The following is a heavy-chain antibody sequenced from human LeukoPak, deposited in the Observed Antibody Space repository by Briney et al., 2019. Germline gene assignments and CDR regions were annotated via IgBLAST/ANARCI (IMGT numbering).Heavy chain of an antibody. J-gene: IGHJ5*02. CDR1: GFTFSSYV. CDR3: AKELVSNSGPEYDP. CDR2: IWYDGSTE. V-gene: IGHV3-33*06. Sequence: QPGRSLRLSCAASGFTFSSYVMHWVRQAPGKGLEWVAVIWYDGSTEYYADSVKGRFTISRDSSRNTLYLQMNSLRAEDTAVYYCAKELVSNSGPEYDPWGQGTLVTVSS. D-gene: IGHD2-15*01.